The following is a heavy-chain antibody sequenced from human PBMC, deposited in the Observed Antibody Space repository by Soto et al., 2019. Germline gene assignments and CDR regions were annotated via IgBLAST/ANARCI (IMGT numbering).Heavy chain of an antibody. J-gene: IGHJ5*01. D-gene: IGHD3-3*01. CDR2: VSGSGGAA. CDR3: AKGWSSSAWDSHWFDS. CDR1: GFTFSNYA. V-gene: IGHV3-23*01. Sequence: EVQLLESGGGLVQPGGSLRLSCAASGFTFSNYAMRWVRQAPGKGLEWVAAVSGSGGAAYYADSVKGRFPISRDNAKNTMSLAMNSLRADDSAVYYCAKGWSSSAWDSHWFDSWGQGIRVTVSS.